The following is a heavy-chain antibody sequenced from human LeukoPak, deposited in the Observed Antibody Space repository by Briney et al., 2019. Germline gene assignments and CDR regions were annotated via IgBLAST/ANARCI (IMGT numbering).Heavy chain of an antibody. CDR3: ARGGAGSYDSSGHYYY. CDR2: INPSGGST. V-gene: IGHV1-46*01. CDR1: GYTFTSYY. D-gene: IGHD3-22*01. Sequence: ASVKVSCKASGYTFTSYYMHWVRQAPGQGLEWMGIINPSGGSTSYAQKFQGRVTMTRDTSTSTVYMELSSLRSEDTAVYYCARGGAGSYDSSGHYYYWGQGTLVTVSS. J-gene: IGHJ4*02.